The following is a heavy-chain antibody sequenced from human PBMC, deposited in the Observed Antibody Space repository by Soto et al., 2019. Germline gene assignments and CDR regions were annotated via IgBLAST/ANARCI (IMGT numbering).Heavy chain of an antibody. CDR1: GFTFSSYD. CDR3: ARASNYEGYYYYYMDV. D-gene: IGHD4-4*01. Sequence: VQLVESGGGLVQPGGSLRLSCAASGFTFSSYDMHWVRQATGKGLEWVSAIGTAGDTYYPGSVKGRFTISRENAKNSLYLQMNSLRAGDTAVYYCARASNYEGYYYYYMDVWGKGTTDTVSS. CDR2: IGTAGDT. V-gene: IGHV3-13*01. J-gene: IGHJ6*03.